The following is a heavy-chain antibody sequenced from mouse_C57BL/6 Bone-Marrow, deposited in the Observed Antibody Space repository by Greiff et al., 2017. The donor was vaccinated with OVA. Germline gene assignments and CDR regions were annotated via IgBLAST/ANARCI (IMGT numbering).Heavy chain of an antibody. V-gene: IGHV1-74*01. CDR3: ARRGGPYYAMDY. J-gene: IGHJ4*01. CDR2: IHPSDSDT. Sequence: QVQLQQPGAELVKPGASVKVSCKASGYTFTSYWMHWVNQRPGQGLEWIGRIHPSDSDTNYNQKFKGKATLTVDKSSSTAYMELRSLTSEDSAVYYCARRGGPYYAMDYWGQGTSVTVSS. CDR1: GYTFTSYW.